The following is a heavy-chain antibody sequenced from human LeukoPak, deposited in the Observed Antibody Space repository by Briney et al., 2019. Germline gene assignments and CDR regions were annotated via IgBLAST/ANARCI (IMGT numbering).Heavy chain of an antibody. Sequence: GGSLRLSCAASGFIFSSYSMNWVRQAPGKGLEWVSYISSSGSTVYYADSVKGRFTISRDNAKNSLYLQMNSLRAEDTAVYYCAVLTYQLLDYYFDYWGQGTLVTVSS. CDR3: AVLTYQLLDYYFDY. CDR1: GFIFSSYS. V-gene: IGHV3-48*01. D-gene: IGHD2-2*01. CDR2: ISSSGSTV. J-gene: IGHJ4*02.